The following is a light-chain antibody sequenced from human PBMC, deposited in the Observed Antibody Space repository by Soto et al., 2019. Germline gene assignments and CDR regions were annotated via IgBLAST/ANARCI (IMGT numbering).Light chain of an antibody. CDR2: GAS. Sequence: DIVLPQSPGPLSLSPGERSTLSFRASQSVSSSYLAWYQQKPGQAPRLLIYGASSRATGIPDRFSGSGSGTDFTLTISRLEPEDFAVYYCQHYGSSQITFGQGTKLEIK. V-gene: IGKV3-20*01. CDR3: QHYGSSQIT. J-gene: IGKJ5*01. CDR1: QSVSSSY.